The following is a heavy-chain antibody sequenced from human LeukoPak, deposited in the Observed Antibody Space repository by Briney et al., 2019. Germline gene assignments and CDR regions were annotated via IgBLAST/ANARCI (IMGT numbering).Heavy chain of an antibody. CDR3: ARDSGSYWAWFDP. CDR2: INPNSGGT. Sequence: GASVKVSCKASGYTFTGYYIHWVRQAPGQGLEWMGWINPNSGGTNYAQKFQGRVTMTRDTSISTAYMELSRLRSDDTAVYYCARDSGSYWAWFDPWGQGTLVTVSS. J-gene: IGHJ5*02. V-gene: IGHV1-2*02. CDR1: GYTFTGYY. D-gene: IGHD1-26*01.